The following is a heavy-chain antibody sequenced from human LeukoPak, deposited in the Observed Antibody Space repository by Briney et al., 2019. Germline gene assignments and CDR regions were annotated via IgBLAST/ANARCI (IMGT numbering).Heavy chain of an antibody. CDR3: AKGHDSSGYSQTFFDY. CDR2: ISSSSSYI. V-gene: IGHV3-21*04. Sequence: PGGSLRLSCAASGFTFSSYSMNWVRQAPGKGLEWVSSISSSSSYIYYADSVKGRFTISRDNAKNSLYLQMNSLRAEDTAVYYCAKGHDSSGYSQTFFDYWGQGTLVTVSS. J-gene: IGHJ4*02. D-gene: IGHD3-22*01. CDR1: GFTFSSYS.